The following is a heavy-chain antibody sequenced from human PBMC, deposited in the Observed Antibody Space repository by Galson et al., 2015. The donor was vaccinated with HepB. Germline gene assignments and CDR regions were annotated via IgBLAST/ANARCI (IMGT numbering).Heavy chain of an antibody. D-gene: IGHD2-21*02. CDR1: GFTFSNYA. V-gene: IGHV3-64*02. CDR3: ARGGVTAIEYFDL. J-gene: IGHJ2*01. Sequence: SLRLSCAASGFTFSNYAMHWVRQAPGKGLEYVSAITGNGGGTYYADSVKGRFTISRDNSKNTLYLQMGSLRAEDMAVYYCARGGVTAIEYFDLWGRGTLVTVSS. CDR2: ITGNGGGT.